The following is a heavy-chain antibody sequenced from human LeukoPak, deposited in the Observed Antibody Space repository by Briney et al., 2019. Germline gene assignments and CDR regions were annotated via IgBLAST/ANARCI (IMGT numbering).Heavy chain of an antibody. CDR1: GFTFSSYE. V-gene: IGHV3-48*03. D-gene: IGHD6-25*01. CDR2: ITNRGSGSTI. J-gene: IGHJ4*02. Sequence: GGSLRLSCAASGFTFSSYEMNWVRQAPGKGLEWVSYITNRGSGSTIYYAGSVKGRFTVSRDDAKNSLYLQMNSLRVEDTVVYYCAREHSSSGWGYFDYWGQGALVTVSS. CDR3: AREHSSSGWGYFDY.